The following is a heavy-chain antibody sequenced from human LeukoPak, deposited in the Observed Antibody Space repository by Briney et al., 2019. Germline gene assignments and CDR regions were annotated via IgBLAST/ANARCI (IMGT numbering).Heavy chain of an antibody. J-gene: IGHJ4*02. Sequence: GGSLRLSCAASGFTFSDHYMDWVRQAPGKGLEWVAVISYDGSNKYYADSVKGRFTISRDNSKNTLYLQMNSLRAEDTAVYYCARVGGLLAGDYWGQGTLVTVSS. CDR1: GFTFSDHY. CDR3: ARVGGLLAGDY. CDR2: ISYDGSNK. D-gene: IGHD6-19*01. V-gene: IGHV3-30-3*01.